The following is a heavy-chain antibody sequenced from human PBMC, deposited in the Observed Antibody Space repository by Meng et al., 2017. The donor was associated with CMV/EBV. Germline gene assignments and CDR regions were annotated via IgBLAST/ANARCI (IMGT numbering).Heavy chain of an antibody. CDR1: GFTFDDYG. CDR2: INWNGGST. Sequence: GGSLRLSCAASGFTFDDYGMSWVRQAPGKGLEWVSGINWNGGSTGYADSVKGRFTISRDNAKNSLYLQMNSLRAEDTAVYYCAKDLDSSSWNYYYYGMDVWGQGTTVTVSS. D-gene: IGHD6-13*01. V-gene: IGHV3-20*04. J-gene: IGHJ6*02. CDR3: AKDLDSSSWNYYYYGMDV.